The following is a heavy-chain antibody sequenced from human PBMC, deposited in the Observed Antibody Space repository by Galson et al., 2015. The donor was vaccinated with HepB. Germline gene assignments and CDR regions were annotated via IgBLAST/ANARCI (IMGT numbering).Heavy chain of an antibody. V-gene: IGHV3-21*01. J-gene: IGHJ2*01. CDR3: ARDKTTNWGFQYFEL. CDR1: GFSFSSYS. D-gene: IGHD7-27*01. Sequence: SLRLSCAASGFSFSSYSMNWVRQAPGKGLEWVSSISGSSGYIFYADSLKGRFTVSRDNGKNALYLQMNSLTAEDTAVYYCARDKTTNWGFQYFELWGRGTLVTVSS. CDR2: ISGSSGYI.